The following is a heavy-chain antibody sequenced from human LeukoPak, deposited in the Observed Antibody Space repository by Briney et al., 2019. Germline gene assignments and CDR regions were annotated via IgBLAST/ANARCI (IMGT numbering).Heavy chain of an antibody. Sequence: GSLRLSCSASGFTFSHYAMHWVRQAPGKGLEYVSGINDNGGTTHYGDSVKGRFTISRDDSKNTVYLQMSSLRGEDTALYYRVKDLRGNYTFDYWGQGTLVTVSS. V-gene: IGHV3-64D*09. CDR2: INDNGGTT. CDR3: VKDLRGNYTFDY. CDR1: GFTFSHYA. J-gene: IGHJ4*02. D-gene: IGHD5-24*01.